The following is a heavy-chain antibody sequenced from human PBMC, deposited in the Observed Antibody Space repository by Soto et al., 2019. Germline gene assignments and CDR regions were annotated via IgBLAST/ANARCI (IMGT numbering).Heavy chain of an antibody. Sequence: SVKVSCKASGGTFSSYAISWVRQAPGQGLEWMGGIIPIFGTANYAQKFQGRVTITADESTSTAYMELSSLRSEDTAVYYCASSRSGYDFCSDYWGQGTLVTVSS. CDR3: ASSRSGYDFCSDY. CDR2: IIPIFGTA. J-gene: IGHJ4*02. CDR1: GGTFSSYA. D-gene: IGHD3-3*01. V-gene: IGHV1-69*13.